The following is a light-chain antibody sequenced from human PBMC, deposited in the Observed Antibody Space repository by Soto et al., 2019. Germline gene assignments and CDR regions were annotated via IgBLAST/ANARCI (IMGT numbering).Light chain of an antibody. J-gene: IGLJ1*01. CDR1: SSDVGGYNY. Sequence: QSVLTQPASVSGSPEQSITISCTGTSSDVGGYNYVSWYQQHPGKAPKLMIYDVSNRPSGVSNRFSGSKSGNTASLTISGLQAEDEADYYCSSYTSSSTPYYVFGTGTKLTVL. CDR3: SSYTSSSTPYYV. V-gene: IGLV2-14*01. CDR2: DVS.